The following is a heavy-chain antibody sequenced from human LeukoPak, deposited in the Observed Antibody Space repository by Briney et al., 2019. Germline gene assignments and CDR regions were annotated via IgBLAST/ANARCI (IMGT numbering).Heavy chain of an antibody. J-gene: IGHJ4*02. CDR2: IIPVLGIA. CDR1: GGTFSSYA. V-gene: IGHV1-69*04. D-gene: IGHD6-13*01. Sequence: GASVKVSCKASGGTFSSYAISWVRQAPGQGLEWMGRIIPVLGIANYAQKFQGRVTITADKSTSTAYMELSSLRSEDTAVYYCARDIPGIAAAAYYFDYWGQGTLVTVSS. CDR3: ARDIPGIAAAAYYFDY.